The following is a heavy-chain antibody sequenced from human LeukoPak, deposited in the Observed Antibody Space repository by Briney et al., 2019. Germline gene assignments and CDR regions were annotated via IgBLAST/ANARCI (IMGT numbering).Heavy chain of an antibody. CDR3: ARGRVGYYYDSSGYYHYYYYMDV. CDR2: INHSGST. J-gene: IGHJ6*03. CDR1: GGSFSGYY. Sequence: PSETLSLTCAVYGGSFSGYYWSWIRQPPGKGLEWIGEINHSGSTNYNPSLKSRVTISVDTSKNQFSLKLSSVTAADTAVYYCARGRVGYYYDSSGYYHYYYYMDVWGKGTTVTVSS. V-gene: IGHV4-34*01. D-gene: IGHD3-22*01.